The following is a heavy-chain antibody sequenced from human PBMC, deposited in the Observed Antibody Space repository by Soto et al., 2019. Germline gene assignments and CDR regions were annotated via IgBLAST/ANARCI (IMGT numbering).Heavy chain of an antibody. V-gene: IGHV4-34*01. J-gene: IGHJ6*02. CDR3: ARGLPWITIFGVATSPYYYGMEV. CDR2: INHSGST. Sequence: SETLSLTCAVYGGSFSGYYWSWIRQPPGKGLEWIGEINHSGSTNYNPSLKSRVTISVDTSKNQFSLKLSSVTAADTAVYYCARGLPWITIFGVATSPYYYGMEVWGQGTSVT. D-gene: IGHD3-3*01. CDR1: GGSFSGYY.